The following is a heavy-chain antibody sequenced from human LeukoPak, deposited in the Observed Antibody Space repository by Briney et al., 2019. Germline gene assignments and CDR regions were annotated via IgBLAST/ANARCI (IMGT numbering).Heavy chain of an antibody. V-gene: IGHV3-23*01. CDR1: GFTFSSYA. D-gene: IGHD3-10*01. CDR2: ISGSGGST. CDR3: ARNQNYYASGSYLS. J-gene: IGHJ5*02. Sequence: PGGSLRLSCAASGFTFSSYAMSWVRQAPGKGLEWVSAISGSGGSTYYADSVKGRFTISRDNSKNTLYLQMNSLRAEDTAVYYCARNQNYYASGSYLSWGQGTLVTVSS.